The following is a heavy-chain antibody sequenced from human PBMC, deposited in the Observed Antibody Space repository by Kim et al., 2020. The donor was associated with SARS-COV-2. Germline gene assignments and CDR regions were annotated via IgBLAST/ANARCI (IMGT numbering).Heavy chain of an antibody. CDR3: TRDPLLGDYDL. CDR1: GFSFARYW. V-gene: IGHV3-74*01. D-gene: IGHD3-16*01. Sequence: GGSLRLSCVASGFSFARYWMHWVRQVPGKGLVWVAHVHNDGSRTSYVNSVKGRFTISRDNAENTVYLQMDSLKVEDTAMYFCTRDPLLGDYDLWGRGTL. J-gene: IGHJ2*01. CDR2: VHNDGSRT.